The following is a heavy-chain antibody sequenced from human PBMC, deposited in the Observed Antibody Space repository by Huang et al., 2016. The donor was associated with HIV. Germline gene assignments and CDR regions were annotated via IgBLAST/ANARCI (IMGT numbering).Heavy chain of an antibody. CDR2: INHSGNT. D-gene: IGHD3-22*01. J-gene: IGHJ4*02. V-gene: IGHV4-34*02. CDR1: GGSFSGYY. CDR3: ARRYNSRRDY. Sequence: QVQLEQWGAGLLKASETLSLTCAVDGGSFSGYYWNWLRQAPGKGLEWVGEINHSGNTKYNPSRKSRVNMSVDTSKSQFSLYLTSLSAADTGTYFCARRYNSRRDYWGRGTLVTVHS.